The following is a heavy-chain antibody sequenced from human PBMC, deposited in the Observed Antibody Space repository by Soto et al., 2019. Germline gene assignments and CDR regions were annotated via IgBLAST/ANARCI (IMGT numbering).Heavy chain of an antibody. CDR3: ARQIYDSDTRPNFQYYFDS. CDR2: IDPSVPQT. Sequence: SGALKISFQWPRHKLSRASISLGPLEPGKGLAWMGRIDPSVPQTYYSPSFRGHVTISVTKSITTGLLQWSSLRASDTAMSYCARQIYDSDTRPNFQYYFDSWGQGTPVTVYS. CDR1: RHKLSRAS. J-gene: IGHJ4*02. V-gene: IGHV5-10-1*01. D-gene: IGHD3-22*01.